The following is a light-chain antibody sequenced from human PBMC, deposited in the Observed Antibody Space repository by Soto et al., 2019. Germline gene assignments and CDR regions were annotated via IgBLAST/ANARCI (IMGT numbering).Light chain of an antibody. CDR3: QQFHTSPRT. Sequence: AIRMTQSPSSLSASTGDRVTITCRASQGISSYLEWYQQKPGKAPHLLIYAASTLQSGVPSSFSGSGSGTDFTLTISSLQSEDFSTYYCQQFHTSPRTFGPGTKVDIK. CDR1: QGISSY. J-gene: IGKJ3*01. V-gene: IGKV1-8*01. CDR2: AAS.